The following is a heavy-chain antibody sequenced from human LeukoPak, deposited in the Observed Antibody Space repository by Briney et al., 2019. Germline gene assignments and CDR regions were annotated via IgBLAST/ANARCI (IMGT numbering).Heavy chain of an antibody. V-gene: IGHV4-59*02. Sequence: SETLSLSCTVSGGSVSSHVWSWIRQPPGPGLEWIGYIYNSGTTNSNPSLKSRVTMSVDTSKNQFSLMLRSVTAADTAVYYCARDHLPAGAPGYYMDVWGKGTTVTVSS. CDR1: GGSVSSHV. CDR3: ARDHLPAGAPGYYMDV. D-gene: IGHD4/OR15-4a*01. J-gene: IGHJ6*03. CDR2: IYNSGTT.